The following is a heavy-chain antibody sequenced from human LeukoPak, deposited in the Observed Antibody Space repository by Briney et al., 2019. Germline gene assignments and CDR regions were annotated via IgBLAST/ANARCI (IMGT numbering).Heavy chain of an antibody. CDR1: GGTSSSYA. J-gene: IGHJ6*02. V-gene: IGHV1-69*04. CDR2: IIPILGIA. CDR3: ATFGTAYYYGMDV. D-gene: IGHD1-14*01. Sequence: GASVKVSCKASGGTSSSYAISWVRQAPGQGLEWMGRIIPILGIANYAQKFQGRVTITADKSTSTAYMELSSLRSEDTAVYYCATFGTAYYYGMDVWGQGTTVTVSS.